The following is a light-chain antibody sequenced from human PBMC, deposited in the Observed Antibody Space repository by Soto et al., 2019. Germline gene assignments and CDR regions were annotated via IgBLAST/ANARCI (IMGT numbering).Light chain of an antibody. V-gene: IGLV2-14*01. CDR1: SSDVGGYNY. CDR3: SSYTTVSTYV. J-gene: IGLJ1*01. Sequence: SVLTQPASVYGSPGQSIPISCTGTSSDVGGYNYVSWYQQHPGKAPKLMIYDVRNRPSGVSNRFSGSKSVNTASLTISGLQAEDEADYYCSSYTTVSTYVFGTGTKVTVL. CDR2: DVR.